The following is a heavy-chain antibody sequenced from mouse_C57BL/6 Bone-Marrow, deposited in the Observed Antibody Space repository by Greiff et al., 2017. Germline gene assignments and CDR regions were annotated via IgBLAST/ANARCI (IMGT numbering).Heavy chain of an antibody. D-gene: IGHD1-1*01. V-gene: IGHV1-26*01. CDR1: GYTFTDYY. Sequence: VQLQQSGPELVKPGASVKISCKASGYTFTDYYMNWVKQSHGKSLEWIGDINPNNGGTSYNQKFKGKATLTVDKSSSTAYMELRSLTSEDSAVYYCARGGFTTVVATWDFDYWGQGTTLTVSS. J-gene: IGHJ2*01. CDR3: ARGGFTTVVATWDFDY. CDR2: INPNNGGT.